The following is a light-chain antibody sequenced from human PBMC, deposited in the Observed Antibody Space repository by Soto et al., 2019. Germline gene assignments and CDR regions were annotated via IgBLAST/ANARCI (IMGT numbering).Light chain of an antibody. CDR2: KAS. J-gene: IGKJ4*01. V-gene: IGKV1-5*03. CDR1: QGISTW. CDR3: QQYNTYPLT. Sequence: DIPMTQSPSTLSASVGDRVTITCRASQGISTWLAWYQQKPGKAPKLLIYKASSLEGGVPSRSSGSGSGTEFNITVSSLQPDDFATYYCQQYNTYPLTFGGGTTVEIK.